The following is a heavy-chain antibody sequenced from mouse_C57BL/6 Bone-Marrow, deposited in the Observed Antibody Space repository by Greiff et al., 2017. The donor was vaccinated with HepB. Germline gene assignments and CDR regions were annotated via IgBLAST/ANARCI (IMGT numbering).Heavy chain of an antibody. CDR1: GFTFSNYW. Sequence: EVQLQESGGGLVQPGGSMELSCVASGFTFSNYWMNWVRQSPEKGLEWVAQIRLKSDNYATHYAESVKGRFAISRDDSKSSVYLQMNNLRAEDTGIYYCTGFYYGSRYAMDYWGQGTSVTVSS. D-gene: IGHD1-1*01. CDR2: IRLKSDNYAT. V-gene: IGHV6-3*01. CDR3: TGFYYGSRYAMDY. J-gene: IGHJ4*01.